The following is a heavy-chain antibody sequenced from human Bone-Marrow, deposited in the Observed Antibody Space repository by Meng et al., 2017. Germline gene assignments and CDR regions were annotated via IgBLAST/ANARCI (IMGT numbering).Heavy chain of an antibody. CDR3: ARDVRWLQSWAYYFDY. V-gene: IGHV4-34*01. CDR2: INHSGST. CDR1: GGSFSGYY. J-gene: IGHJ4*02. Sequence: SETLSLTCAVYGGSFSGYYWSWIRQPPGKGLEWIGEINHSGSTNYNPSLKSRVTISVDTSKNQFSLKLSSVTAADTAVYYCARDVRWLQSWAYYFDYWGQGTRVTVSS. D-gene: IGHD5-24*01.